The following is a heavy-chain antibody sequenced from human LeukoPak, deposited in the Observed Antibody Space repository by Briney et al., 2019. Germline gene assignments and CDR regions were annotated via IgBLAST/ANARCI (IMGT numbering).Heavy chain of an antibody. CDR3: ASDGDGYNAYYYYGMDV. Sequence: GGSLRLSCAASGFTFSSYGMHWVRQAPGKGLEWVAVMWYDGSNKYYADSVKGRFTISRDNSKNTLYLQMNSLRAEDTAVYYCASDGDGYNAYYYYGMDVWGQGTTVTVSS. CDR2: MWYDGSNK. J-gene: IGHJ6*02. V-gene: IGHV3-33*01. D-gene: IGHD5-24*01. CDR1: GFTFSSYG.